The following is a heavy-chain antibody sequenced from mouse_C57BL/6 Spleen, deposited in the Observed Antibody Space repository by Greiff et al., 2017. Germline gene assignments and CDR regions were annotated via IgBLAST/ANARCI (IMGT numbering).Heavy chain of an antibody. V-gene: IGHV1-26*01. J-gene: IGHJ4*01. CDR1: GYTFTDSY. CDR2: INPNNGGT. Sequence: VQLHQSGPELVKPGASVQISCKASGYTFTDSYMNWVKQSHGKSLAWIGDINPNNGGTSYNQKFKGTATLPVDKSSSTAYMVLRSLTAEDSAVYYCARRERGAMDYWGQGTSVTGSS. CDR3: ARRERGAMDY.